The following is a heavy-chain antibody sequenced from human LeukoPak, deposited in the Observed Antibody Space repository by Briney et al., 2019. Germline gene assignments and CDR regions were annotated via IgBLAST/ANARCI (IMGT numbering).Heavy chain of an antibody. D-gene: IGHD4-17*01. CDR1: GFTFSTYA. V-gene: IGHV3-23*01. J-gene: IGHJ4*02. CDR2: ISGSGGST. Sequence: GGSLRLSCAASGFTFSTYAMSWVRQAPEKGLEWVSAISGSGGSTYYTDSVRGRFTISRDNSKNTLYLQMISLRAEDTAVYYCAKASVSTVTTGDFDYWGQGTLVTVSS. CDR3: AKASVSTVTTGDFDY.